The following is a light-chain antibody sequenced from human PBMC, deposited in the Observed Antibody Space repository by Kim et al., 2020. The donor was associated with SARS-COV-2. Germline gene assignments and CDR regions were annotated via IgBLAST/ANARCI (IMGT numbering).Light chain of an antibody. Sequence: SSELTQDPAVSVALGQTVRITCQGDSLRRYYASWYQQKPGQAPVLVIYGKNNRPSGIPDRFSGSSSGNTASLTITGAQAEDEAYYYCNSRDSSGNHWVFG. CDR2: GKN. CDR3: NSRDSSGNHWV. V-gene: IGLV3-19*01. J-gene: IGLJ3*02. CDR1: SLRRYY.